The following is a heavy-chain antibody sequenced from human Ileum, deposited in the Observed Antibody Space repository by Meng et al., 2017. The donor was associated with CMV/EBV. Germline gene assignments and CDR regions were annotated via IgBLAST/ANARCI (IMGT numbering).Heavy chain of an antibody. D-gene: IGHD3-16*01. J-gene: IGHJ6*02. CDR2: TYYRSKWYY. Sequence: SETLSLTCAISGDSVSTNSGAWNWIRQSPSRGLEWLGRTYYRSKWYYGYAVSLRGRITINPDTSKNQFSLQLNSVTPEDTAVYYCTGGGRTSYSGMDVWGQGTMVTVSS. CDR3: TGGGRTSYSGMDV. V-gene: IGHV6-1*01. CDR1: GDSVSTNSGA.